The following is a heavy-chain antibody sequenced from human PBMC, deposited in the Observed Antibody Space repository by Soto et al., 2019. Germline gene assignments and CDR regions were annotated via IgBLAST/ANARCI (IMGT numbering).Heavy chain of an antibody. J-gene: IGHJ4*02. D-gene: IGHD6-19*01. CDR3: ARDRSAVVPYFDY. Sequence: ASVKVSCKASGYTFTSYAMHWVRQAPGQRLEWMGWINAGNGNTKYSQKFQGRVTITRDTSASTAYMELSSLRSEDTAVYYCARDRSAVVPYFDYWGQGTLVTVS. V-gene: IGHV1-3*01. CDR2: INAGNGNT. CDR1: GYTFTSYA.